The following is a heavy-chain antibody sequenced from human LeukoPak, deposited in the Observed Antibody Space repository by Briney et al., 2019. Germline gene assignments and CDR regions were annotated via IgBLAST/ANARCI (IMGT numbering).Heavy chain of an antibody. CDR1: GFTFSSYS. Sequence: GGSLRLSCAASGFTFSSYSMTWVRQAPGKGLEWVSYISSSSSTIYYADSVKGRFTISRDNAKNSLYLQMNSLRGEDTAVYYCAREYYDILTGYPPQYDYWGQGTLVTVSS. CDR2: ISSSSSTI. J-gene: IGHJ4*02. V-gene: IGHV3-48*01. CDR3: AREYYDILTGYPPQYDY. D-gene: IGHD3-9*01.